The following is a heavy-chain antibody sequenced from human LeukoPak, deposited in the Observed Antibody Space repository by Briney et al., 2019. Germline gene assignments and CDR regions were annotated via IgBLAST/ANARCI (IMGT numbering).Heavy chain of an antibody. Sequence: PGGSLRLSCAASGFTFSSYSMNWVRQAPGKGLGWVSSISSSSSYIYYADSVKGRFTISRDNAKNSLYLQMNSLRAEDTAVYYCARDIRYYYGSGSYYPPDYWGQGTLVTVSS. V-gene: IGHV3-21*01. J-gene: IGHJ4*02. CDR1: GFTFSSYS. D-gene: IGHD3-10*01. CDR2: ISSSSSYI. CDR3: ARDIRYYYGSGSYYPPDY.